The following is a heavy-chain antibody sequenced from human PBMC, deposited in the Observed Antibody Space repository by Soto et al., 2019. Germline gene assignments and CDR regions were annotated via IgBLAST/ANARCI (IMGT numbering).Heavy chain of an antibody. Sequence: QVQLVQSGAEVKKPGASVKVSCKASGYTFTSYDINWVRQATGQGLEWMGWMNPNSGNTGYAQKFQGRVTMTRNTSISTAYMELSSLRSEDTAVYYCARGRGHFYYVWGSYRFSYFDYWGQGTLVTVSS. D-gene: IGHD3-16*02. CDR3: ARGRGHFYYVWGSYRFSYFDY. V-gene: IGHV1-8*01. CDR1: GYTFTSYD. CDR2: MNPNSGNT. J-gene: IGHJ4*02.